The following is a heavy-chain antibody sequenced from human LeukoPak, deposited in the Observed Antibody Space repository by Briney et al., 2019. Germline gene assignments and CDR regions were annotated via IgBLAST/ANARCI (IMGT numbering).Heavy chain of an antibody. D-gene: IGHD1-1*01. V-gene: IGHV5-51*01. CDR1: GYRFTNYW. CDR2: IYPGDSDT. CDR3: VRQDSGMTYGGYNI. Sequence: GESLKISCKGSGYRFTNYWIGWVRQMPGEGLEWMGVIYPGDSDTRHIPSFQGQVTISVDKYINTVYLYWSSLKASDSAMYYCVRQDSGMTYGGYNIWGQGTMVTVSS. J-gene: IGHJ3*02.